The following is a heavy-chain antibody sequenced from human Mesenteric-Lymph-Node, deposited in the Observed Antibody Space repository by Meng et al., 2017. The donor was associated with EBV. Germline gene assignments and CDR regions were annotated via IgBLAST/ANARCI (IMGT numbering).Heavy chain of an antibody. CDR2: INPSGGST. Sequence: QVKLVQLGAEVKEPGASVRVSCKASGYTFTSNFMHWVRQAPGQGLEWMGIINPSGGSTTYAQKFQGRVAMTRDTSTSTDYMELSSLRSEDTAVYYCAREEDSSGYYFDYWGQGTLVTVSS. CDR1: GYTFTSNF. V-gene: IGHV1-46*01. J-gene: IGHJ4*02. CDR3: AREEDSSGYYFDY. D-gene: IGHD3-22*01.